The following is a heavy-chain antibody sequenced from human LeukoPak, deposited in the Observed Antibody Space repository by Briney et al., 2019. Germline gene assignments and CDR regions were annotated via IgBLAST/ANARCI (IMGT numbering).Heavy chain of an antibody. D-gene: IGHD5-18*01. CDR1: GGSISSSSYY. V-gene: IGHV4-39*07. J-gene: IGHJ6*03. CDR2: IYYSGST. Sequence: SETLSLTCTVSGGSISSSSYYWGWIRQPQGKGLEWIGGIYYSGSTYYNPSLKSRVTISVDTSKNQFSLKLSSVTAADTAVYYCAREGIRGYSYGRPMDVWGKGTTVTVSS. CDR3: AREGIRGYSYGRPMDV.